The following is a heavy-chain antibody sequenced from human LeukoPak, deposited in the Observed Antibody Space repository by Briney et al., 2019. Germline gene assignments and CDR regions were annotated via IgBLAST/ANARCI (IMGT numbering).Heavy chain of an antibody. CDR2: ISSNGGST. V-gene: IGHV3-64D*06. Sequence: GGSLRLSCSASGFTFSNYAVHWVPQAPGKGLESVSAISSNGGSTYYADSVKGRFTISRDNSRNTLYLQMSSLRAEDTAVYYCLSGDYWGQGTLVTVSS. J-gene: IGHJ4*02. D-gene: IGHD3-10*01. CDR1: GFTFSNYA. CDR3: LSGDY.